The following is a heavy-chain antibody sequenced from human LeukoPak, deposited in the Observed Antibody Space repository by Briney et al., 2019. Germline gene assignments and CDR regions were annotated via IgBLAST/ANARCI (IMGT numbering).Heavy chain of an antibody. V-gene: IGHV4-34*01. CDR3: ARGSAGHFHSVNDEYYYYMDV. D-gene: IGHD5/OR15-5a*01. CDR1: GYSFSGFY. J-gene: IGHJ6*03. Sequence: PSETLSLTCVVDGYSFSGFYWTWVRQAPGKGLEWIGEISYSGSAKYNPSLKSRVTVEVDTSKKQIYLNLSTVTAADTAVYFCARGSAGHFHSVNDEYYYYMDVWGKGTTVIVSS. CDR2: ISYSGSA.